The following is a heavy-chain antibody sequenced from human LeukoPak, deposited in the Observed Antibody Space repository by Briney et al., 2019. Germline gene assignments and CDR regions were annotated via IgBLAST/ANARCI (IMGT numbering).Heavy chain of an antibody. CDR3: AREVSYIGYDFDYYYYGMDV. J-gene: IGHJ6*02. Sequence: ASVKVSCKASGYSVTSYGISWVRQAPGQGLEWMGWISAYNGNTNYAQKLQGRVTMTTDTSTSTAYMELRSLRSDDTAVYYCAREVSYIGYDFDYYYYGMDVWGQGTTVTVSS. V-gene: IGHV1-18*01. D-gene: IGHD5-12*01. CDR2: ISAYNGNT. CDR1: GYSVTSYG.